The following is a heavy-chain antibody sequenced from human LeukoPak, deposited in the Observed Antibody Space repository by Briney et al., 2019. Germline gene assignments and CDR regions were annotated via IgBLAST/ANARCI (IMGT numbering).Heavy chain of an antibody. V-gene: IGHV4-61*03. J-gene: IGHJ4*02. D-gene: IGHD2-21*02. CDR1: GYSINSDYH. Sequence: SETLSLTCTVSGYSINSDYHWGWIRQPPGKGLEWIGYIDHTGSTNYNPSLNSRVTISRDTSKNHFSLELSSVTAADTAVYYCAKGVKHIVVVTAQHYFDYWGQGTLVTVSS. CDR2: IDHTGST. CDR3: AKGVKHIVVVTAQHYFDY.